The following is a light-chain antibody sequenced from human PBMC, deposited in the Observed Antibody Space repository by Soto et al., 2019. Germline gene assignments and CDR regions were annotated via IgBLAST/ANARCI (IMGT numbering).Light chain of an antibody. CDR2: VAS. Sequence: DIQMTQSPSSLSASVGDRVTITCRASQGISNYLAWYQQQPGKVPKLLIYVASTLQSGVLSRFSGSGSGTDVTLTISSRQPEDVATDYCQKYNSAPWTFGQGTKVEIK. CDR1: QGISNY. J-gene: IGKJ1*01. V-gene: IGKV1-27*01. CDR3: QKYNSAPWT.